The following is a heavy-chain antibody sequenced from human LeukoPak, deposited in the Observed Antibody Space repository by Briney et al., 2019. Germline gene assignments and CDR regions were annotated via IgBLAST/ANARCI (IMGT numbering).Heavy chain of an antibody. Sequence: GGSLRLSCAVSGLTFRSYWMSWVRQAPGKGLEWVANINQGGSEKYFVDSVKGRFTISRDNARNSLHLQMDTLRADDTAVYYCARERDGRFFDYWGQGTLVTVSS. CDR3: ARERDGRFFDY. V-gene: IGHV3-7*01. CDR1: GLTFRSYW. CDR2: INQGGSEK. J-gene: IGHJ4*02. D-gene: IGHD5-24*01.